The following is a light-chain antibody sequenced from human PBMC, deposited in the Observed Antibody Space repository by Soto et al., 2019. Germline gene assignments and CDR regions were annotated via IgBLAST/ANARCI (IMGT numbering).Light chain of an antibody. Sequence: DIQMTQSPSSVSASVGDRVTITCRASQGISSWLAWYQQKPGKAPKLLIVAASSWQSGVPSRFSGSGSGTDFTLTISSLQLEDFAADYCQQDDSFPRTFGQGTRLEIK. CDR1: QGISSW. CDR2: AAS. V-gene: IGKV1-12*01. CDR3: QQDDSFPRT. J-gene: IGKJ5*01.